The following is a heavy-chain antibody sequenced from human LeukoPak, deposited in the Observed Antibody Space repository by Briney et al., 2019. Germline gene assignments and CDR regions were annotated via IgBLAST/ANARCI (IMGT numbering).Heavy chain of an antibody. CDR3: AKSMQRWIYFDY. J-gene: IGHJ4*02. D-gene: IGHD2-8*01. V-gene: IGHV3-23*01. CDR1: GFTFSDYY. CDR2: ISGSGGST. Sequence: GGSLRLSCAASGFTFSDYYMSWIRQAPGKGLEWVSAISGSGGSTYYADSVKGRFTISRDNSKNTLYLQMNSLRAEDTAVYYCAKSMQRWIYFDYWGQGTLVTVSS.